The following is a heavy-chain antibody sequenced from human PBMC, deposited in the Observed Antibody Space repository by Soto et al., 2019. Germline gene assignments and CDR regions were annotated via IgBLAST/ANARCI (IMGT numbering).Heavy chain of an antibody. J-gene: IGHJ4*02. D-gene: IGHD3-22*01. V-gene: IGHV3-30*18. CDR2: ISYDGSNK. Sequence: QVQLVESGGGVVQPGRSLRLSCAASGFTFSSYVMHWVRQAPGKGLEWVAVISYDGSNKYYADSVKGRFTISRDNSKNTLYLQMNRLRAEDTAVYYCAKDLRMIVVVSPFDYWGQGTLVTVSS. CDR1: GFTFSSYV. CDR3: AKDLRMIVVVSPFDY.